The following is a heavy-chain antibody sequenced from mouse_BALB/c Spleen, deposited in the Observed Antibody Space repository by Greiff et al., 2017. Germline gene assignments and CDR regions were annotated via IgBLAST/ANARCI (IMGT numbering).Heavy chain of an antibody. J-gene: IGHJ4*01. CDR1: GYTFTSYY. V-gene: IGHV1S81*02. Sequence: QVQLQQPGAELVKPGASVKLSCKASGYTFTSYYMYWVKQRPGQGLEWIGGINPSNGGTNFNEKFKSKATLTVDKSSSTAYMQLSSLTSEDSAVYYCTRSSVVADAMDYWGQGTSVTVSS. CDR3: TRSSVVADAMDY. D-gene: IGHD1-1*01. CDR2: INPSNGGT.